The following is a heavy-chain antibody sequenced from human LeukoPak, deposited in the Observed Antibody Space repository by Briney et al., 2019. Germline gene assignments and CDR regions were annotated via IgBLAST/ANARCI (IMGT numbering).Heavy chain of an antibody. J-gene: IGHJ4*02. D-gene: IGHD2-2*01. CDR3: ARDGLPVALDK. Sequence: KPSETLSLTCAVYGGSFSGYYWSWIRQPPGKGLEWIGEINHSGSTNYNPSLKSRVTISVDTSKNQFSLKLSSVTAADTAVYYCARDGLPVALDKWGQGTLVTVSS. CDR2: INHSGST. V-gene: IGHV4-34*01. CDR1: GGSFSGYY.